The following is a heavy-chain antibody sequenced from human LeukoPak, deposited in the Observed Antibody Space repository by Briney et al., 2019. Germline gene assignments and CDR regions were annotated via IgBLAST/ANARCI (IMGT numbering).Heavy chain of an antibody. Sequence: GASVKVSCKVSGHTLTELSMHWVRQAPGKGLEWMGGFDPEDGETIYAQKFQGRVTMTEDTSTDTAYMELSSLRSEDTAVYYCAMPLRYYDSSGYYYWGQGTLVTVSS. D-gene: IGHD3-22*01. CDR3: AMPLRYYDSSGYYY. CDR2: FDPEDGET. J-gene: IGHJ4*02. CDR1: GHTLTELS. V-gene: IGHV1-24*01.